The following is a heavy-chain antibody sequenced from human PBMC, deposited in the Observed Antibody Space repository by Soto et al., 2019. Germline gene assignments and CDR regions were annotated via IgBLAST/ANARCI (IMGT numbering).Heavy chain of an antibody. D-gene: IGHD2-2*02. CDR1: GFTFSSYG. Sequence: PWGSLRLSCAASGFTFSSYGMSWVRQAPGKGLEWVSGINWNGGSTGYADSVKGRFTISRDNAKNSLYLQMNSLRAEDTALYYCARGSVGYCSSTSCYTFQFSGMDVWGQGTTVTVSS. V-gene: IGHV3-20*04. J-gene: IGHJ6*02. CDR2: INWNGGST. CDR3: ARGSVGYCSSTSCYTFQFSGMDV.